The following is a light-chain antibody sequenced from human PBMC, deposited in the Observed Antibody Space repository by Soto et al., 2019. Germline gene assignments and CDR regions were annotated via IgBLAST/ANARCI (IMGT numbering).Light chain of an antibody. V-gene: IGKV3-20*01. CDR2: ATS. J-gene: IGKJ2*03. CDR1: QSVSSNY. Sequence: EIVLTQSPGTLSLSPGDRVTLSCRASQSVSSNYLAWYQQTPGQAPRLLIYATSSRATGIPNRFSGSGSGTDFTLTISRLEPEDFEMYYCQHYGDYNSPRYSFGQGTRLEI. CDR3: QHYGDYNSPRYS.